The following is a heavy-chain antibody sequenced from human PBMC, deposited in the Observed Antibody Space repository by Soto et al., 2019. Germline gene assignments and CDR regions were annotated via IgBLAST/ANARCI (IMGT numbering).Heavy chain of an antibody. D-gene: IGHD3-10*01. CDR1: GFTFSNYG. V-gene: IGHV3-33*01. CDR3: ARDDEYSGNGMDV. CDR2: ILNDGSNR. J-gene: IGHJ6*02. Sequence: QVQLVESGGGVVQPGRSLRLSCAASGFTFSNYGMHWVRQAPGKGLEWVAVILNDGSNRYHADSVKDRFTISRDNSKNRLYLQRNSRRGEDTAVYYCARDDEYSGNGMDVWGQGTRVTVS.